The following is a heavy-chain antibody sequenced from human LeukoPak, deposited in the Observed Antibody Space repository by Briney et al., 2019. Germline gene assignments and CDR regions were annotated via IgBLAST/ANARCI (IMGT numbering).Heavy chain of an antibody. CDR2: ISSSSSYI. J-gene: IGHJ5*02. CDR1: GFTFSSYS. Sequence: GGSLRLSCAASGFTFSSYSMNWVRQAPGKGLEWVSSISSSSSYIYYADSVKGRFTISRDNAKNSLYLQMNSLRAEGTAVYYCARDFRCSSSPNWFDPWGQGTLVTVSS. CDR3: ARDFRCSSSPNWFDP. V-gene: IGHV3-21*01. D-gene: IGHD6-13*01.